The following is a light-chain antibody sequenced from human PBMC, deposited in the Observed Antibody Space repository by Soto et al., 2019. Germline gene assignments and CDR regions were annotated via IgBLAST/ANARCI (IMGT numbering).Light chain of an antibody. J-gene: IGLJ3*02. Sequence: QSALTQPASGSGSPGQSITISCTGTSGDVGGYNYVSWYQQHPGKAPKLMIYEVSNRPSGVSNRFSGSKSGNTASLTISGLQADDDADYYCASYRSTGTVVFGGGTKVTVL. CDR3: ASYRSTGTVV. V-gene: IGLV2-14*01. CDR2: EVS. CDR1: SGDVGGYNY.